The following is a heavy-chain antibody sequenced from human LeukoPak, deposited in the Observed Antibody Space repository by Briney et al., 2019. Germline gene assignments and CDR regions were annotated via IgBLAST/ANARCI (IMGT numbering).Heavy chain of an antibody. CDR3: ARDVRGLGPYNWFDP. J-gene: IGHJ5*02. Sequence: PSETLSLTCTVSGGSISSYYWSWIRQPPGKGLEWIGYIYYSGSTNYNPSLKSRVTISVDTSKNQFSLKLSSVTAADTAVYYCARDVRGLGPYNWFDPWGQGTLVTVSS. D-gene: IGHD2/OR15-2a*01. CDR1: GGSISSYY. CDR2: IYYSGST. V-gene: IGHV4-59*12.